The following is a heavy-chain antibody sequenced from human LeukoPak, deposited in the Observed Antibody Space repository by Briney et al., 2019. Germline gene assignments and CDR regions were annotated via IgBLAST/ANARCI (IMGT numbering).Heavy chain of an antibody. CDR1: GGSISSYY. CDR3: ASLYCGGDCYSDY. V-gene: IGHV4-4*09. Sequence: PSETLSLTCTVSGGSISSYYWSWIRLPPGKGLEWIGYIYTSGSTNYNPSLKSRVTISVDTSKNQFSLKLSSVTAADTAVYYCASLYCGGDCYSDYWGQGTLVTVSS. CDR2: IYTSGST. J-gene: IGHJ4*02. D-gene: IGHD2-21*02.